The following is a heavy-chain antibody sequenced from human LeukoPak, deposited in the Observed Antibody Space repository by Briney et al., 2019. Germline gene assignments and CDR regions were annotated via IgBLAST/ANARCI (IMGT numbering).Heavy chain of an antibody. J-gene: IGHJ4*02. V-gene: IGHV3-23*01. CDR2: ISGSGGDT. CDR3: AKGHLSILFPFDS. Sequence: PGGSRRLSCAASGFTFNSYAMSWVRQAPGQGLEWVSGISGSGGDTYYAGSVKGRFTISRDNSKNALYLQMNSLRADDTAVYYCAKGHLSILFPFDSWGQGTLVTVSS. CDR1: GFTFNSYA. D-gene: IGHD2-21*01.